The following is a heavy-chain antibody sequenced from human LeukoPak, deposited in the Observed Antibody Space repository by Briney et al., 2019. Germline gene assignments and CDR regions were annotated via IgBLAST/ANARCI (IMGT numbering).Heavy chain of an antibody. V-gene: IGHV3-7*01. CDR1: VFTFSIYW. J-gene: IGHJ4*02. D-gene: IGHD3-9*01. Sequence: GGSLRLSCAASVFTFSIYWMSWVRQAPGKGLEWVANIKQDGSEKYYVVSVKGRFTISRDNAKNSLYLQMNSLRAEDTAVYYCARSPRKDILTGYYSVFDYWGQGTLVTVSS. CDR3: ARSPRKDILTGYYSVFDY. CDR2: IKQDGSEK.